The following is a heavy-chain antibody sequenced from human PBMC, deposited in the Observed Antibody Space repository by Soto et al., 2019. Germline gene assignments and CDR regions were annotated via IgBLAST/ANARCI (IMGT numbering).Heavy chain of an antibody. J-gene: IGHJ6*02. V-gene: IGHV4-39*01. Sequence: SETPSLTCTVSGGSISSSSYYWGWIRQPPGKGLEWIGSIYYSGSTYYNPSLKSRVTISVDTSKNQLSLKLSSVTAADTAVYYCARRYGNYYYYGMDVWGQGTTVTVSS. CDR2: IYYSGST. CDR1: GGSISSSSYY. CDR3: ARRYGNYYYYGMDV. D-gene: IGHD5-18*01.